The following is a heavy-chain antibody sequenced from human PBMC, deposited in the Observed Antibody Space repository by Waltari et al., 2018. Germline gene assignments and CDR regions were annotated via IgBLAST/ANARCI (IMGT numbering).Heavy chain of an antibody. J-gene: IGHJ4*02. CDR3: ARGVGYYYDSSGLDY. V-gene: IGHV4-61*02. Sequence: QVQLQESGPGLVKPSQTLSLTCTVSGGSISSGSYYWSWIRQPAGKGLEWIGRIYTSGSTNNNPPRKGRVPISGDTAKNQFSLKLSSVAAADTAVYYCARGVGYYYDSSGLDYWGQGTLVTVSS. CDR2: IYTSGST. CDR1: GGSISSGSYY. D-gene: IGHD3-22*01.